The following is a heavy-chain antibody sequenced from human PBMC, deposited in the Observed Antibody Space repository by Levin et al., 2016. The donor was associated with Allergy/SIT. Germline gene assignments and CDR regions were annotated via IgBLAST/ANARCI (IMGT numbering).Heavy chain of an antibody. CDR3: AKVGDYGGNPGG. J-gene: IGHJ4*02. D-gene: IGHD4-23*01. CDR2: ISGSGGST. Sequence: GESLKISCAASGFTFSSYAMSWVRQAPGKGLEWVSAISGSGGSTYYADSVKGRFTISRDNSKNTLYLQMNSLRAEDTAVYYCAKVGDYGGNPGGWGQGTLVTVSS. V-gene: IGHV3-23*01. CDR1: GFTFSSYA.